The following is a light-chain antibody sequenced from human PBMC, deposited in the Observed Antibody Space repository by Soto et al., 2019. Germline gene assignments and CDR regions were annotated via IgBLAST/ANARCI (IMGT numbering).Light chain of an antibody. V-gene: IGKV3-11*01. J-gene: IGKJ1*01. CDR2: GAS. CDR3: QQRGNWPGT. CDR1: QSVSSY. Sequence: IVLTQSPATLSLSPGERATLSCRASQSVSSYLAWYQQKGGQAPRLLIYGASSRATGIPDRFSGSGSGTEFTLTISSLQSEDFAVYYCQQRGNWPGTFGQGTKVDIK.